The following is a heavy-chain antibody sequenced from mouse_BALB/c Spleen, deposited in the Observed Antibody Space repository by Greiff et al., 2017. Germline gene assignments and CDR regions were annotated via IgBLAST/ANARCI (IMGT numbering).Heavy chain of an antibody. V-gene: IGHV1S29*02. D-gene: IGHD2-14*01. CDR3: ARSDYRYDDYAMDY. J-gene: IGHJ4*01. CDR2: IYPYNGGT. CDR1: GYTFTDYN. Sequence: VHVKQSGPELVKPGASVKISCKASGYTFTDYNMHWVKQSHGKSLEWIGYIYPYNGGTGYNQKFKSKATLTVDNSSSTAYMELRSLTSEDSAVYYCARSDYRYDDYAMDYWGQGTSVTVSS.